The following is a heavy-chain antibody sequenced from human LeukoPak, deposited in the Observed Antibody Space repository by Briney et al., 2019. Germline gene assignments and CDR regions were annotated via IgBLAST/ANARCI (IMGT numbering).Heavy chain of an antibody. CDR3: AKGGTDYGDYLAVFDY. D-gene: IGHD4-17*01. J-gene: IGHJ4*02. CDR2: ISGSGGST. Sequence: GGSLRLSCAASGFTFSSYAMSWVRQAPGKGLEWVSAISGSGGSTYYADSVKGRFTISRDNSKNTLCLQMNSLRAEDTAVYYCAKGGTDYGDYLAVFDYWGQGTLVIVSS. CDR1: GFTFSSYA. V-gene: IGHV3-23*01.